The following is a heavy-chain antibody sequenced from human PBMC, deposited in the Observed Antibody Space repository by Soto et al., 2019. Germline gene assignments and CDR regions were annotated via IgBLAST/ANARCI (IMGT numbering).Heavy chain of an antibody. CDR1: GCTFTGYY. Sequence: SVKVSCKASGCTFTGYYTHVVRQAPGQGLEWMGWINPNSGGTNYAQKFQGRVTMTRDTSISTAYMELSRLRSDDTAVYYCARDRDSSGWSAGWFDPWGQGTLVTASS. CDR2: INPNSGGT. J-gene: IGHJ5*02. CDR3: ARDRDSSGWSAGWFDP. D-gene: IGHD6-19*01. V-gene: IGHV1-2*02.